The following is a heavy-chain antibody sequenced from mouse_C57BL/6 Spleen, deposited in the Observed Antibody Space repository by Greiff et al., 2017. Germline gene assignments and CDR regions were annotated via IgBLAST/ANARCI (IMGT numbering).Heavy chain of an antibody. Sequence: VQLQQSGPELVKPGASVKISCKASGYTFTDYYMNWVKQSHGKSLEWIGDINPNNGGTSYNQKFKGKATLTVDKSSSTAYMELRSLTSEDSAVYYCARWITTAPYYAMDYWGQGTSVTVSS. CDR1: GYTFTDYY. CDR2: INPNNGGT. J-gene: IGHJ4*01. V-gene: IGHV1-26*01. CDR3: ARWITTAPYYAMDY. D-gene: IGHD1-2*01.